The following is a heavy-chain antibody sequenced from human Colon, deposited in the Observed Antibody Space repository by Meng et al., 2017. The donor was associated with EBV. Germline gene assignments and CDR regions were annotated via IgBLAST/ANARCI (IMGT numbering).Heavy chain of an antibody. Sequence: VQLEESGPCLVEPSETLSLTRTFSGDSVNRGSYYWSWIRQPPGKGLEWIGSFYYIGSANYNPSLKGRVTILIDTSRNQFSLNLRSVTAADTAVYYCARDPSLDPTPIDYWGQGILVTVSS. CDR3: ARDPSLDPTPIDY. CDR2: FYYIGSA. CDR1: GDSVNRGSYY. J-gene: IGHJ4*02. D-gene: IGHD2-2*03. V-gene: IGHV4-61*01.